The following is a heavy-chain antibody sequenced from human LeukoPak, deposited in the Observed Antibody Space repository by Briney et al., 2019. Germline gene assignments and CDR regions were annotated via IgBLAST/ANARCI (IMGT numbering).Heavy chain of an antibody. CDR1: GGSFSGYY. V-gene: IGHV4-34*01. CDR3: ARGPGPSLDY. Sequence: PSETLSLTCAVYGGSFSGYYWSWIRQPPRHGLEWIGEINHSGSTNYNPSLKSRVTISVDTSKNQFSLKLSSVTAADTAVYYCARGPGPSLDYWGQGTLVTVSS. D-gene: IGHD2-2*01. J-gene: IGHJ4*02. CDR2: INHSGST.